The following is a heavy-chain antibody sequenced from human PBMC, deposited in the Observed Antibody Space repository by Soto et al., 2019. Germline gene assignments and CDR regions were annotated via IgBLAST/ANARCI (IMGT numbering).Heavy chain of an antibody. V-gene: IGHV3-48*01. CDR3: ARDEGWYSNYGGPLFDY. J-gene: IGHJ4*02. CDR2: ISSSSSTI. CDR1: GFTFSSYS. D-gene: IGHD4-4*01. Sequence: GGSLRLSCAASGFTFSSYSMNWVRQAPGKGLEWVSYISSSSSTIYYADSVKGRFTISRDNAKNSLYLQMNSLRAEDTAVYYCARDEGWYSNYGGPLFDYWGQGTLVTVSS.